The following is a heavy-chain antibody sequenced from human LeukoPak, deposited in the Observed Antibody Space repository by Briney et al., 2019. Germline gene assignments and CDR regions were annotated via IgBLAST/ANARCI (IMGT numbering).Heavy chain of an antibody. CDR1: GYTFTSYG. D-gene: IGHD3-10*01. V-gene: IGHV1-18*01. CDR3: ARLKRVYYGSDEGMDV. Sequence: ASVKVSCKASGYTFTSYGISWVRQAPGQGLEWMGWISAYNGNTNYAQKLQGRVTITTDTSTSTAYMELRSLRSDDTAVYYCARLKRVYYGSDEGMDVWGQGTTVTVSS. J-gene: IGHJ6*02. CDR2: ISAYNGNT.